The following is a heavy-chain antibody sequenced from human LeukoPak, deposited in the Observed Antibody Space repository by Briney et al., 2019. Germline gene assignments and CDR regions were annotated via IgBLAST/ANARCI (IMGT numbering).Heavy chain of an antibody. CDR3: ARLGYASAWSYWYFDL. CDR1: GYTFNTAW. V-gene: IGHV3-7*01. D-gene: IGHD6-19*01. Sequence: AGGSLRLSCAASGYTFNTAWMTWGRQAPGKGLEWVANIKGDGSEKSYADSVRGRFTISRDNAQNSLFLQMNMLRVEDTAIYYCARLGYASAWSYWYFDLWGRGTLVTVSS. J-gene: IGHJ2*01. CDR2: IKGDGSEK.